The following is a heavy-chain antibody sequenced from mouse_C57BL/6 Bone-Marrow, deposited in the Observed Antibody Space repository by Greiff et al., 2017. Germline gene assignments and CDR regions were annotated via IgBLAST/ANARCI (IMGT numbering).Heavy chain of an antibody. D-gene: IGHD1-1*01. Sequence: VQLQQPGTELVKPGASVKLSCKASGYTFTSYWMHWVKQRPGQGLEWIGNINPSNGGTNYNEKFKSKSTLTLDKSSSAAYMQLSSLTSEDSAVYYCARWGLRSGATGFAYWGQGTLVTVSA. V-gene: IGHV1-53*01. CDR3: ARWGLRSGATGFAY. CDR2: INPSNGGT. J-gene: IGHJ3*01. CDR1: GYTFTSYW.